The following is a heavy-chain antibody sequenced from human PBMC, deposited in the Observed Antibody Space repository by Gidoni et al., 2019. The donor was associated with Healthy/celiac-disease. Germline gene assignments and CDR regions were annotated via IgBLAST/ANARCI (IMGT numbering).Heavy chain of an antibody. Sequence: QLQLQESGPGLVKPSETLSLTCTVSGGSIRSSSYYWGWIRQPPGKGLEWIGSIYYSGSTYYNPSLKSRVTISVDTSKNQFSLKLSSVTAADTAVYYCARQGRALYSSGHYFDYWGQGTLVTVSS. D-gene: IGHD6-19*01. J-gene: IGHJ4*02. V-gene: IGHV4-39*01. CDR2: IYYSGST. CDR1: GGSIRSSSYY. CDR3: ARQGRALYSSGHYFDY.